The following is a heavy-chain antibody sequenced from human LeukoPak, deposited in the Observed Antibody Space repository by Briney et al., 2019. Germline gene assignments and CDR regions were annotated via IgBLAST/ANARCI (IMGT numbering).Heavy chain of an antibody. J-gene: IGHJ4*02. CDR1: GYTLTELS. CDR2: FDPEDDKT. CDR3: ATAPFYGGNSAANY. V-gene: IGHV1-24*01. D-gene: IGHD4-23*01. Sequence: SVKVSCKVSGYTLTELSMHWVRQAPGKGLEWMGGFDPEDDKTIYAQKFQGRITMTEDTSTDTAYMELSSLRSEDTAVYYCATAPFYGGNSAANYWGQGTLVAVSS.